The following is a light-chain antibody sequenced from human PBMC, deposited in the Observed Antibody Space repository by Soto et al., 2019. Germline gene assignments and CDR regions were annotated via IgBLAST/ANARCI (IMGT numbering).Light chain of an antibody. CDR1: QSVTSTY. Sequence: EIVMTQSPATLSVSPGERSTLSCRASQSVTSTYLAWYQQKPGQAPRLLIYGASSWATGIPDRFSGSGSGTDFTLTISRLEPEDFAVYYCQQYGSSPTFGQGTKVDIK. CDR3: QQYGSSPT. V-gene: IGKV3-20*01. CDR2: GAS. J-gene: IGKJ1*01.